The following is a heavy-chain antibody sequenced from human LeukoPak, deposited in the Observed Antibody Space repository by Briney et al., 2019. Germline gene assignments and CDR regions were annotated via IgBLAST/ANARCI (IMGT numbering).Heavy chain of an antibody. CDR3: ARRNWNHPNWFDP. D-gene: IGHD1-14*01. CDR1: GFTFGDYA. CDR2: IYHSGST. V-gene: IGHV4-38-2*02. Sequence: GSLRLSCTASGFTFGDYAMSWVRQAPGKGLEWIGSIYHSGSTYYNPSLKSRVTISVDTSKNQFSLKLSSVTAADTAVYYCARRNWNHPNWFDPWGQGTLVTVSS. J-gene: IGHJ5*02.